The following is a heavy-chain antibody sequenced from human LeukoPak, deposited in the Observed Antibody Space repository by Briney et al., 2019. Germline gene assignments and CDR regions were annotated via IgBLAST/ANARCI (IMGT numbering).Heavy chain of an antibody. V-gene: IGHV3-30*01. CDR2: ISYDGSNK. Sequence: GRSLRLSCAASGFTFSSYAMHCVRQAPGKGLEWVAVISYDGSNKYYADSVKGRFTISRDNSKNTLYLQMNSLRAEDTAVYYCARVAKGGYDFVNWGQGTLVTVSS. J-gene: IGHJ4*02. CDR1: GFTFSSYA. D-gene: IGHD5-12*01. CDR3: ARVAKGGYDFVN.